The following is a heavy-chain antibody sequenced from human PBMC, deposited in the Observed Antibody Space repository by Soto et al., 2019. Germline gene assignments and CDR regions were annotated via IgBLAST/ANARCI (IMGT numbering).Heavy chain of an antibody. D-gene: IGHD4-4*01. CDR2: IDSGGGST. V-gene: IGHV3-23*01. Sequence: EVQLLVSGGGSVQPGGSLRLSCAASGFSFSNYAMSWVRQAPGTGLEWVSAIDSGGGSTYYAASVKGRFSISRDNSMNTMYLQMNSLRAEDTAIYYCTKEHINYPDNWFDPWGQGTLVTVSS. CDR1: GFSFSNYA. CDR3: TKEHINYPDNWFDP. J-gene: IGHJ5*02.